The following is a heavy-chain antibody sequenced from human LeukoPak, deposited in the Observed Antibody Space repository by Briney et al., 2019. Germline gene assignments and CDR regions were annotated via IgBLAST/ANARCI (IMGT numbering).Heavy chain of an antibody. Sequence: GGSLRLSCAASGFTFSSYAMHWVRQAPGKGLEWVAVISYDGSNKYYADSVKGRFTISRDNSKNTLYLQMNSLRAEDTAVYYCARERSQQLGSNDYWGQGTLVTVSS. D-gene: IGHD6-13*01. J-gene: IGHJ4*02. CDR1: GFTFSSYA. CDR2: ISYDGSNK. CDR3: ARERSQQLGSNDY. V-gene: IGHV3-30-3*01.